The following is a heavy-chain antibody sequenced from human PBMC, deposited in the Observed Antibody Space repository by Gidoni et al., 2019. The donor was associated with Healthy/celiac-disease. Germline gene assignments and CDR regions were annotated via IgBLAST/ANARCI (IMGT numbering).Heavy chain of an antibody. CDR3: AKVKGKGELLLYYFDY. CDR1: GFTFSSYG. V-gene: IGHV3-30*18. D-gene: IGHD1-26*01. J-gene: IGHJ4*02. Sequence: QVQLVESGGGVVQPGRSLRLSCAASGFTFSSYGMHWVRQAPGKGLEWVAVISYDGSNKYYADSVKGRFTISRDNSKNTLYLQMNSLRAEDTAVYYCAKVKGKGELLLYYFDYWGQGTLVTVSS. CDR2: ISYDGSNK.